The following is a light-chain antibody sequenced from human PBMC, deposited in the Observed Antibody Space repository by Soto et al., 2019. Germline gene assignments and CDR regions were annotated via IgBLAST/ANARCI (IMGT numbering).Light chain of an antibody. CDR2: VAS. CDR1: QDISTY. V-gene: IGKV1-9*01. J-gene: IGKJ4*02. Sequence: DIQLTQSPSFLSASVGDRVTLTCRASQDISTYLAWYQQKPGKAPNLLIYVASTLQDGVPSRFSGTGSGTEFTLTITNLQPADLATYYCQQLGSYPLTFGGGTEVEIK. CDR3: QQLGSYPLT.